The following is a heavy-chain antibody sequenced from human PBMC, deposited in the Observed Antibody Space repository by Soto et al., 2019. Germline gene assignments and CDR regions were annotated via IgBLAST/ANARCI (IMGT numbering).Heavy chain of an antibody. V-gene: IGHV3-7*03. CDR3: VKGGRWLVYDS. CDR1: GFTYDIYW. CDR2: IKHDGSEK. J-gene: IGHJ4*02. D-gene: IGHD6-19*01. Sequence: EVQLVDSGGGLVQPGGSLRLSCAASGFTYDIYWMSWVRQAPGKGLEWVATIKHDGSEKYDVDSVKSRFTISRDNAKNSLYLQMNSLRAEDTAIYYCVKGGRWLVYDSWGQGTLVIVSS.